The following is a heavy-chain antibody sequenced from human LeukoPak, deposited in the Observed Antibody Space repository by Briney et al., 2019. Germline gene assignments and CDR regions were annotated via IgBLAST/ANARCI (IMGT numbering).Heavy chain of an antibody. D-gene: IGHD3-22*01. CDR2: INWNGGST. CDR1: GFTFDDYG. CDR3: ARSLPTYYYDSSGYSDAFDI. V-gene: IGHV3-20*04. Sequence: GGSLRLPCAASGFTFDDYGMSWVRQAPGKGLEWVSGINWNGGSTGYADSVKGRFTISRDNAKNSLYLQMNSLRAEDTDLYYCARSLPTYYYDSSGYSDAFDIWGQGTMVTVSS. J-gene: IGHJ3*02.